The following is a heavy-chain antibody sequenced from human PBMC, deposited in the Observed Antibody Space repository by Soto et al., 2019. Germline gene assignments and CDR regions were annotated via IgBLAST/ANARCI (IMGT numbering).Heavy chain of an antibody. Sequence: QVQLVESGGGVVQPGRSLRLSCAASGFTFSSYGMHWVRQAPGKGLEWVAVIWYDGSNKYYADSVKGRFTISRDNSKNTLYLQMNSLRAEDRAEYYCAREVVCSWSPFNYWGQGPLVSASS. V-gene: IGHV3-33*01. J-gene: IGHJ4*02. CDR2: IWYDGSNK. CDR1: GFTFSSYG. CDR3: AREVVCSWSPFNY. D-gene: IGHD1-26*01.